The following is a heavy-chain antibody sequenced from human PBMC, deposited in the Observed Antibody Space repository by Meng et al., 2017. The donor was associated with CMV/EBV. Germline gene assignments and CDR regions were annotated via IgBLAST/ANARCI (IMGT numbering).Heavy chain of an antibody. CDR3: AKEAGRYSGYDFGSYYYYYGMDV. D-gene: IGHD5-12*01. CDR2: IWYDGSNK. CDR1: GFTFDDYA. V-gene: IGHV3-33*06. Sequence: GESLKISCAASGFTFDDYAMHWVRQAPGKGLEWVAVIWYDGSNKYYADSVKGRFTISRDNSKNTLYLQMNSLRAEDTAVYYCAKEAGRYSGYDFGSYYYYYGMDVWGQGTTVTVSS. J-gene: IGHJ6*02.